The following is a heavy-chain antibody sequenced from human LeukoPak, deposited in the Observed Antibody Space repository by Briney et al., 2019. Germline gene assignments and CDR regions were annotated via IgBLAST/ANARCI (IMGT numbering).Heavy chain of an antibody. Sequence: ASVEVSCKASGYTFTGYYMHWVRQAPGQGLEWMGWINPNSGGTNYAQKFQGRVTMTRDTSISTAYMELSRLRSDDTAVYYCARGNWNDRLYFDYWGQGTLVTVSS. D-gene: IGHD1-20*01. CDR3: ARGNWNDRLYFDY. J-gene: IGHJ4*02. CDR1: GYTFTGYY. V-gene: IGHV1-2*02. CDR2: INPNSGGT.